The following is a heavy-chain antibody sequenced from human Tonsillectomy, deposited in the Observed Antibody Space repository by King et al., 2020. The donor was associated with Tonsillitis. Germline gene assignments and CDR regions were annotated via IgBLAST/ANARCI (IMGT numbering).Heavy chain of an antibody. D-gene: IGHD3-22*01. V-gene: IGHV3-30*01. Sequence: VQLVESGGGVVQPGRSLRLSCAASGFTFSSYAMHWVRQAPGKGLEWVAVISYDGSNKYYADSVTGRFTISRDNSKNTLFLQMNSLRAEDTAVYYCARSYYYDSSGYYADDAFDIWGQGTMVTVSS. CDR2: ISYDGSNK. CDR3: ARSYYYDSSGYYADDAFDI. CDR1: GFTFSSYA. J-gene: IGHJ3*02.